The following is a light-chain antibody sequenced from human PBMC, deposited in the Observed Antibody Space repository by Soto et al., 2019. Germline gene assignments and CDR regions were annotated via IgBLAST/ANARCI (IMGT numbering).Light chain of an antibody. J-gene: IGKJ1*01. CDR2: GAS. V-gene: IGKV3-15*01. CDR1: QSVSSSY. Sequence: IVLTQSPGTLSLSPGERATLSCRASQSVSSSYLAWYQQKPGQAPRLLIYGASTRATGIPARFSGTGSGTEFTLTISSLQSEDFALYYCQQYNDWPLTFGQGTKVDIK. CDR3: QQYNDWPLT.